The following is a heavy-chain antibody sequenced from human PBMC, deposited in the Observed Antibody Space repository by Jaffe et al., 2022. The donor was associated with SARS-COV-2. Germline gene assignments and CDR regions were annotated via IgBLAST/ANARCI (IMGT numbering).Heavy chain of an antibody. D-gene: IGHD1-26*01. Sequence: EVQLLESGGGLVQPGGSLRLSCAASGFTFSSYAMSWVRQVPGKGLEWVSGISGSGGNTYYADSVKGRFTISRDSSNNTLYLQMNSLRAEDTAVYYCAKDLRSGSLQGAFDYWGQGTLVTVSS. J-gene: IGHJ4*02. V-gene: IGHV3-23*01. CDR3: AKDLRSGSLQGAFDY. CDR1: GFTFSSYA. CDR2: ISGSGGNT.